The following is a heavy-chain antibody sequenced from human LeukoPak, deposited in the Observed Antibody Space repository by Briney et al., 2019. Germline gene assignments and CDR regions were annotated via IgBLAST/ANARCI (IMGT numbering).Heavy chain of an antibody. Sequence: GASLKISCKGSGYIFNRFWIGWVRQMPGKGLEWMGIIYPGDSDTRYSPSFQGQVTISADKSISTAYLQWSSLKASDTAMYYCARNSYSSGWDFDYWGQGTLVTVSS. CDR2: IYPGDSDT. CDR1: GYIFNRFW. J-gene: IGHJ4*02. CDR3: ARNSYSSGWDFDY. V-gene: IGHV5-51*01. D-gene: IGHD6-19*01.